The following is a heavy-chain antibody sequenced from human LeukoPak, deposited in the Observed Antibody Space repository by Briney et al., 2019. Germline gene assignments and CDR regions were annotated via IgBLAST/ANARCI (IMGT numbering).Heavy chain of an antibody. CDR2: ISYDGSNK. CDR1: GFTFSSYG. Sequence: GGSLRLSCAASGFTFSSYGMHWVRQAPGKGLEWVAVISYDGSNKYYADSVKGRFTISRDNSKNTLYLQMNSLRAEDTAVYYCAKDAGGWFDPWGQGTLVTVSS. V-gene: IGHV3-30*18. J-gene: IGHJ5*02. CDR3: AKDAGGWFDP. D-gene: IGHD1-14*01.